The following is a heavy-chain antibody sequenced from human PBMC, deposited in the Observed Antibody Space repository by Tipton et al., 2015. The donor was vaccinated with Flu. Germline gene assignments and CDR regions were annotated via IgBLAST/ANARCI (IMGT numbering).Heavy chain of an antibody. CDR3: AKSLRGWFDAFDI. J-gene: IGHJ3*02. Sequence: AVSRFTFSSYAVTWVRQAPGKGLEWVSGISGGGGDTYYADSVKGRFTISRDNSKNTLYPQMNSLRAEDTAAYYCAKSLRGWFDAFDIWGRGTMVTVSS. CDR2: ISGGGGDT. V-gene: IGHV3-23*01. CDR1: RFTFSSYA. D-gene: IGHD6-19*01.